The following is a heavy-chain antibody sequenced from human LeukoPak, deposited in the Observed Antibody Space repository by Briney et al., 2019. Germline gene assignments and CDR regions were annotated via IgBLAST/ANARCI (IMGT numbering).Heavy chain of an antibody. CDR3: ARGDIVVVPAAIALYYYYGMDV. CDR2: TIPIFGTA. D-gene: IGHD2-2*01. Sequence: GASVKVSCKASGGTFSSYAISWVRQAPGQGLEWMGGTIPIFGTANYAQKFQGRVTITADESTSTAYMELSSLRSEDTAVYYCARGDIVVVPAAIALYYYYGMDVWGQGTTVTVSS. CDR1: GGTFSSYA. V-gene: IGHV1-69*13. J-gene: IGHJ6*02.